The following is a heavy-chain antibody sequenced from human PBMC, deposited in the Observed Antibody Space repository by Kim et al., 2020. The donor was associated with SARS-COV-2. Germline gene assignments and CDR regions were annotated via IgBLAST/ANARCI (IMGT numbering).Heavy chain of an antibody. CDR1: GGSIRSSSYY. J-gene: IGHJ4*02. Sequence: SETLSLTCTVSGGSIRSSSYYWGWIRQPPGKGLEWIGSIYYSGSTSYNPSLKSRVTISVDTSKNQFSLKLSSVTAADTAVYYCARRSSGGYYYGSGSHGTGDPSDYWGQGTLVTVSS. CDR2: IYYSGST. CDR3: ARRSSGGYYYGSGSHGTGDPSDY. V-gene: IGHV4-39*01. D-gene: IGHD3-10*01.